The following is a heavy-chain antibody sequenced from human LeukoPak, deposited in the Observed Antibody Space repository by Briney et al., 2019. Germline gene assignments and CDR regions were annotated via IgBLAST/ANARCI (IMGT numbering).Heavy chain of an antibody. J-gene: IGHJ4*02. D-gene: IGHD3-16*02. CDR3: ARGGNYDYVWGSYRPVRGYYFDY. Sequence: SETLSLTCAVYGGSFSGYYWSWIRQPPGKGLEWIGEINHSGSTNYNPSLKSRVTISVDTSKNQFSLKLSSVTAADTAVYYCARGGNYDYVWGSYRPVRGYYFDYWGQGTLVTVSS. V-gene: IGHV4-34*01. CDR1: GGSFSGYY. CDR2: INHSGST.